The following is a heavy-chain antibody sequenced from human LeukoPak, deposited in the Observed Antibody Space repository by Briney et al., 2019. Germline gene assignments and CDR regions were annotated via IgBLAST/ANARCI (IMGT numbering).Heavy chain of an antibody. CDR1: GFTFSSYG. D-gene: IGHD3-22*01. Sequence: PGGSLRLSCAASGFTFSSYGMHWVRQAPGKGLEWVAFIGYDGSNKYYADSVKGRFTISRDNSKNTLYLQMNSLRAEDTAVYYCAKDRGDSSGYFNWFDPWGQGTLVTVSS. CDR2: IGYDGSNK. J-gene: IGHJ5*02. V-gene: IGHV3-30*02. CDR3: AKDRGDSSGYFNWFDP.